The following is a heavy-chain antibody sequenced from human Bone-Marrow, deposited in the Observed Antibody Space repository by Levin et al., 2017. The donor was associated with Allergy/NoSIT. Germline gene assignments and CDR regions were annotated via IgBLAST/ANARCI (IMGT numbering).Heavy chain of an antibody. CDR2: ISSDSKNK. J-gene: IGHJ4*02. V-gene: IGHV3-30*18. CDR3: SKDLIGEVVPSYFDY. CDR1: GFTFSSYA. Sequence: GGSLRLSCAASGFTFSSYAMHWVRQAPGKGLEWVAIISSDSKNKHYADSVKGRFTISRDNSRTTLYLEMNSLRAEDTAVYYCSKDLIGEVVPSYFDYWGQGTLVTVSS. D-gene: IGHD7-27*01.